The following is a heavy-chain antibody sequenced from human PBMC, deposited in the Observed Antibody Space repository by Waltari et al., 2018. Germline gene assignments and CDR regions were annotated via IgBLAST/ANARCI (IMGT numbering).Heavy chain of an antibody. J-gene: IGHJ5*02. CDR3: AHSRKYSSSSVVNWFDP. D-gene: IGHD6-6*01. V-gene: IGHV2-5*01. Sequence: QITLKESGPTLVKPTQTLTLTCTFSGFSLSTSGVGVGWIRQPPGKALEWLALIYWNDDKRYSPSLKRSLTITKDTSKNQVVLTMTNMDPVDTATYYCAHSRKYSSSSVVNWFDPWGQGTLVTVSS. CDR1: GFSLSTSGVG. CDR2: IYWNDDK.